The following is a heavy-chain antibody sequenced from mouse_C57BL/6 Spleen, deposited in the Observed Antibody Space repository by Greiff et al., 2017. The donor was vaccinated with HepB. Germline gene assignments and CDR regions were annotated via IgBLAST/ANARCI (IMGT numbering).Heavy chain of an antibody. J-gene: IGHJ2*01. Sequence: QVQLQQSGAELAKPGASVKLSCKASGYTFTSYWLHWVKQRPGQGLEWIGYINPSSGYTKYNQKFKDKATLTADTSSSTAYMQLSSLTYEDSAVYYCARDFVGAYFDYWGQGTTLTVSS. CDR2: INPSSGYT. CDR1: GYTFTSYW. V-gene: IGHV1-7*01. CDR3: ARDFVGAYFDY.